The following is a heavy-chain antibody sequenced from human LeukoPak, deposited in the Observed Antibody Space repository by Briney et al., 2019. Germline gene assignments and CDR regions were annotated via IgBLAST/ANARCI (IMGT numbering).Heavy chain of an antibody. J-gene: IGHJ6*02. D-gene: IGHD4-17*01. Sequence: ASVKVSCKASGYTFTSYGISWVRQAPGQGLEWMGWISAYNGNTNYAQKLQGRVTVTTDTSTSTAYMELRSLRSDDTAVYYCARDPAGYGDYSRASYYGMDVWGQGTTVTVS. CDR3: ARDPAGYGDYSRASYYGMDV. CDR1: GYTFTSYG. CDR2: ISAYNGNT. V-gene: IGHV1-18*01.